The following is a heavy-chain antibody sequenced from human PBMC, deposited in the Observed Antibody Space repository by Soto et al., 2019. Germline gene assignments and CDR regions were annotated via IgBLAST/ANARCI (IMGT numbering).Heavy chain of an antibody. D-gene: IGHD3-22*01. CDR1: GFTFSSYS. V-gene: IGHV3-21*01. J-gene: IGHJ4*02. CDR2: ISSSSSYI. CDR3: ARDSRYYYDSSGYYLVGNFDY. Sequence: PGGSLRLSCAASGFTFSSYSMNWVRQAPGKGLEWVSSISSSSSYIYYADSVKGRFTISRDNAKNSLYLQMNSLRAEDTAVYYCARDSRYYYDSSGYYLVGNFDYWGQGTLVTVSS.